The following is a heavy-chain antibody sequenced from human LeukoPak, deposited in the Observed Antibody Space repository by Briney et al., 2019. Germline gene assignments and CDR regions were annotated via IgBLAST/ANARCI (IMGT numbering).Heavy chain of an antibody. D-gene: IGHD3-22*01. CDR3: ARPANYYDSSGRYYFDY. V-gene: IGHV4-39*01. CDR1: GGSLSSSSYY. CDR2: IYYSGST. Sequence: SETLSLTCTVSGGSLSSSSYYWGWIRQPPGTGLEWIGSIYYSGSTYYNPSLKSRVTISVDTSKNQFSLKLSSVAAADTAVYYCARPANYYDSSGRYYFDYWGQGTLVTVSS. J-gene: IGHJ4*02.